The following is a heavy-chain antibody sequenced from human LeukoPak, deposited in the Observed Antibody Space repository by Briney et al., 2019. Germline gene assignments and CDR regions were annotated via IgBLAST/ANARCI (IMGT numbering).Heavy chain of an antibody. D-gene: IGHD5-18*01. CDR3: ARIDTAMEQPFDY. Sequence: ASVKVSCKASGYTFTSYDTNWVRQATGQGLEWMGWMNPNSGNTGYAQKFQGRVTMTRNTSISTAYMELSSLRSEDTAVYYCARIDTAMEQPFDYWGQGTLVTVSS. V-gene: IGHV1-8*01. CDR1: GYTFTSYD. J-gene: IGHJ4*02. CDR2: MNPNSGNT.